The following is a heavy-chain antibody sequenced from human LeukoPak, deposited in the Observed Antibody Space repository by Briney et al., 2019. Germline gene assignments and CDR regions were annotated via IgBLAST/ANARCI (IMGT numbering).Heavy chain of an antibody. Sequence: PGGSLRLSCAAFGFTFGGYGMQWVRQAPGKGLEWVAVIWFDGGKKYYADSVKGRFTISRDNSKNTLYLQMNSLRAEDTAVYYCARDHSSGLFYFDYWGQGALVTVSS. CDR1: GFTFGGYG. CDR3: ARDHSSGLFYFDY. D-gene: IGHD3-22*01. V-gene: IGHV3-33*01. J-gene: IGHJ4*02. CDR2: IWFDGGKK.